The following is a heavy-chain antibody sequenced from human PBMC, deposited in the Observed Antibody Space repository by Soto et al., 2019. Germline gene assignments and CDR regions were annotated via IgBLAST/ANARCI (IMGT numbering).Heavy chain of an antibody. Sequence: QVQLVQSGTEVKKPGAPVKVSCKASGGTFSRSGFHWVRQAPGQGLEWMGMIVPSVDTTNYAQKFQARVTLSADQFTSTVDMELISLRSEDTAVYYCARCPQPPDTADPYAVDVWGKGTMVIVSS. V-gene: IGHV1-69*18. D-gene: IGHD5-18*01. CDR3: ARCPQPPDTADPYAVDV. CDR1: GGTFSRSG. CDR2: IVPSVDTT. J-gene: IGHJ6*04.